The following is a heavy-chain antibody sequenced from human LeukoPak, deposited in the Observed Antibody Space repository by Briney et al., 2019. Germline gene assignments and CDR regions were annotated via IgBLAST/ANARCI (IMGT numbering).Heavy chain of an antibody. Sequence: GGSLRLSCAASGFTFNSYGMHWVRQAPGKGLEWVAVIWYDGSNKYYADSVKGRFTISRDNSKNTLYLQMNSLRAEDTAVYYCAKDLRIAIFGVVSFAFDVWGQGTMVTVSS. D-gene: IGHD3-3*01. CDR2: IWYDGSNK. V-gene: IGHV3-33*06. CDR3: AKDLRIAIFGVVSFAFDV. CDR1: GFTFNSYG. J-gene: IGHJ3*01.